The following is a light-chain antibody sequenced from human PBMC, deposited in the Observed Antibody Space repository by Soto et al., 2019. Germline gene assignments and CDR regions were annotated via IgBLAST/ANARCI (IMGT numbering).Light chain of an antibody. CDR3: CSYAGSRTVV. CDR1: SSDIGAYNL. J-gene: IGLJ2*01. CDR2: EGT. V-gene: IGLV2-23*01. Sequence: QAVVTQPASVSGSPEQSITISCTGTSSDIGAYNLVSWYQQHPGKAPRLIIYEGTKRPSGISHRFSGSKSDNTASLTISGLRAEDEAHYHCCSYAGSRTVVFGGGTQLTVL.